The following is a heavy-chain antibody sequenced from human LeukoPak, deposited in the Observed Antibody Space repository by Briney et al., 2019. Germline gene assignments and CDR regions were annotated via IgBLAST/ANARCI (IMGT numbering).Heavy chain of an antibody. J-gene: IGHJ4*02. CDR3: AKDVNHLIAGPGDY. Sequence: GGSLRLSCAASGFTFSSYAMHWVRQAPGKGLEWVAVISYDGSNKYYADSVKGRFTISRDNSKNTLYLQMNSLRAEDTAVYYCAKDVNHLIAGPGDYWGQGTLVTVSS. CDR1: GFTFSSYA. V-gene: IGHV3-30-3*01. D-gene: IGHD1-14*01. CDR2: ISYDGSNK.